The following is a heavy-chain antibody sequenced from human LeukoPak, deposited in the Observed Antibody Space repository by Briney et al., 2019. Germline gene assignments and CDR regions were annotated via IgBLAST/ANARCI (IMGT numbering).Heavy chain of an antibody. CDR1: GGSISSSSYY. D-gene: IGHD3-9*01. V-gene: IGHV4-39*01. J-gene: IGHJ4*02. Sequence: SETLSLTCTVSGGSISSSSYYWGWIRQPSGKGLEWIGSIYYSGSTYYNPSLKSRVTISVDTSKNQFSLKLSSVTAADTAVYYCARLQMYYYDILTGPLYYFDYWGQGTLVTVSS. CDR2: IYYSGST. CDR3: ARLQMYYYDILTGPLYYFDY.